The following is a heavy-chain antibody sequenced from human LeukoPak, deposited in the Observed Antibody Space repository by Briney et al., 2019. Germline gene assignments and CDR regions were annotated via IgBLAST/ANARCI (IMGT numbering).Heavy chain of an antibody. J-gene: IGHJ4*02. CDR2: IRYDGSNK. D-gene: IGHD6-13*01. CDR3: AKLAAAGFDY. CDR1: GFTFGSYG. Sequence: GGSLRLSCAASGFTFGSYGMHWVRQAPGKGLEWVAFIRYDGSNKYYADSVKGRFTVSRDNSKNTLYLQMNSLRAEDTAVYYCAKLAAAGFDYWGQGTLVTVSS. V-gene: IGHV3-30*02.